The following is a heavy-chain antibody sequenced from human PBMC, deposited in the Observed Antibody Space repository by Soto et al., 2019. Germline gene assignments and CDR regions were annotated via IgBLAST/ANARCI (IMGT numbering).Heavy chain of an antibody. Sequence: SQTLSLTSAISGDCVSSTSAAWNWIRQSPSRGLEWLGMTYYRSKCYNDYAVSVKSRITINPDTSKNQFSLQLNTVTPEDTAVYYCASGIVGVITDAFDIWGQGTMVTVSS. V-gene: IGHV6-1*01. CDR2: TYYRSKCYN. CDR3: ASGIVGVITDAFDI. CDR1: GDCVSSTSAA. J-gene: IGHJ3*02. D-gene: IGHD1-26*01.